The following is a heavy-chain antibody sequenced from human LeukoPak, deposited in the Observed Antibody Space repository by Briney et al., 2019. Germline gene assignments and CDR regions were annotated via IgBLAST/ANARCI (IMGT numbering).Heavy chain of an antibody. CDR3: ARGYSGSPHDAFDI. J-gene: IGHJ3*02. CDR2: ISSSSSYI. V-gene: IGHV3-21*01. CDR1: GFTFSSCG. D-gene: IGHD1-26*01. Sequence: GRSLRLSCAASGFTFSSCGMHWVRQAPGKGLEWVSSISSSSSYIYYADSVKGRFTISRDNAKNSLYLQMNSLRAEDTAVYYCARGYSGSPHDAFDIWGQGTMVTVSS.